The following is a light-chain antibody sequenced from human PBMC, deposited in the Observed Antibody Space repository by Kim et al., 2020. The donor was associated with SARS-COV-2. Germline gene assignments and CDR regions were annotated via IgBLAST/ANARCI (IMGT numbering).Light chain of an antibody. J-gene: IGKJ5*01. CDR1: QSVSSSY. V-gene: IGKV3-20*01. Sequence: EVLLTQSPGTLSLSPGERAILSCRASQSVSSSYLAWYQHKPGQSPRLLIHGASSRATGVPDRFRGGGSGTDFTLTITRLEPEDFAVYYCQQYGRSPTTFGQGTRPEIK. CDR2: GAS. CDR3: QQYGRSPTT.